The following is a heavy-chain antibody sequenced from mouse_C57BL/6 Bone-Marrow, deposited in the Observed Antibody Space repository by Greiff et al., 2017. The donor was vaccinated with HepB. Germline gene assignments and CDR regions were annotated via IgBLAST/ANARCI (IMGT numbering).Heavy chain of an antibody. D-gene: IGHD3-2*02. J-gene: IGHJ3*01. CDR2: INYDGSST. Sequence: EVKLVESEGGLVQPGSSMKLSCTASGFTFSDYYMAWVRQVPEKGLEWVANINYDGSSTYYLDSLKSRFIISRDNAKNILYLQMSSLKSEDTATYYCARLAAQATGFAYWGQGTLVTVSA. V-gene: IGHV5-16*01. CDR3: ARLAAQATGFAY. CDR1: GFTFSDYY.